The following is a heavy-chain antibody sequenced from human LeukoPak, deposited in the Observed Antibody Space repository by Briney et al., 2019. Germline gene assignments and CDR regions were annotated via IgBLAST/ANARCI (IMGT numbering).Heavy chain of an antibody. Sequence: ASVKVSCKASGGTFLSYAISWVRQAPGQGLEWMGGIFPIFGTANYAQKFQGRVTITTDESTSTAYMELSSLRSEDTAVYYCARSFSRQLLFNTFAFDIWGQGTMVTVSS. D-gene: IGHD2-2*01. V-gene: IGHV1-69*05. CDR2: IFPIFGTA. CDR1: GGTFLSYA. CDR3: ARSFSRQLLFNTFAFDI. J-gene: IGHJ3*02.